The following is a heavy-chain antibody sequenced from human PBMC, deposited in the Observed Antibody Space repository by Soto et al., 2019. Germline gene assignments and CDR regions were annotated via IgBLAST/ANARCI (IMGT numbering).Heavy chain of an antibody. CDR3: ARTSYSSSPYNYFYGMDV. CDR2: TYYRSKWYN. V-gene: IGHV6-1*01. Sequence: SQTLSLTCAISGDSVSSNSAAWNWIRQSPSRGLEWLGRTYYRSKWYNDYAVSVKSRITINPDTSKNQFSLQLNSVTPEDTAVYYCARTSYSSSPYNYFYGMDVWGQGTTVTVSS. D-gene: IGHD6-13*01. CDR1: GDSVSSNSAA. J-gene: IGHJ6*02.